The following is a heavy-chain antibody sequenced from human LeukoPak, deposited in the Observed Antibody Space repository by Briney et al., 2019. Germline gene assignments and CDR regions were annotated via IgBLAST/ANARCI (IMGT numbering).Heavy chain of an antibody. J-gene: IGHJ4*02. CDR3: ARLHSSGWFRYFDY. D-gene: IGHD6-19*01. V-gene: IGHV4-4*02. CDR2: IYHSGST. Sequence: SETLSLTCAVSGGSISSSNWWSWVRQPPGKGLEWIGEIYHSGSTNYNPSLKSRVTISVDKSKNQFSLKLSSVTAADTAVYYCARLHSSGWFRYFDYWGQGTLVTVSS. CDR1: GGSISSSNW.